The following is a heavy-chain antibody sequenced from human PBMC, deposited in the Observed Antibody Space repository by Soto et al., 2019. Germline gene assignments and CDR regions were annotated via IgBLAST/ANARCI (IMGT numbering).Heavy chain of an antibody. Sequence: QVQLVESGGGVVQPGRSLRLSCAASGFTFSSYGMHWVRQAPGKGLEWVAVIWYDGSNKYYAVSVKGRFTISRDNSKNTLYLQMNSLRAEDTAVYYCARESGGGWFDPWGQGTLVTVSS. CDR3: ARESGGGWFDP. D-gene: IGHD3-10*01. CDR2: IWYDGSNK. J-gene: IGHJ5*02. CDR1: GFTFSSYG. V-gene: IGHV3-33*01.